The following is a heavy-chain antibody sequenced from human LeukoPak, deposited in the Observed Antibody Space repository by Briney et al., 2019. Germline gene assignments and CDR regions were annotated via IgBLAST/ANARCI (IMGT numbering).Heavy chain of an antibody. Sequence: ASVKVSCKASGYTFTGYYMHWVRQAPGQGLEWMGIINPSGGSTSYAQKFQGRVTMTRDMSTSTVYMELSSLRSEDTAVYYCARHVPGRTDAFGIWGQGTMVTVSS. CDR2: INPSGGST. V-gene: IGHV1-46*01. D-gene: IGHD3-16*01. CDR1: GYTFTGYY. J-gene: IGHJ3*02. CDR3: ARHVPGRTDAFGI.